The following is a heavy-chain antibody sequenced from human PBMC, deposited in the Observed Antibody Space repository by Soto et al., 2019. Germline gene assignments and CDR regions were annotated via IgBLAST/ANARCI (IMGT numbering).Heavy chain of an antibody. J-gene: IGHJ6*02. CDR1: GGTFSRYT. CDR3: ASHFTGGLVMGTSPPGGDNFGWDV. CDR2: IIPIVDIP. Sequence: QVQLVQSGAEVKKPGSSVKVSRKASGGTFSRYTFTWVRQAPGQGLEWMGRIIPIVDIPNYAQKCQSRVTITADKSPSTAYMALSRLTSADTAVYYCASHFTGGLVMGTSPPGGDNFGWDVWCPGTTVSVS. D-gene: IGHD2-21*01. V-gene: IGHV1-69*02.